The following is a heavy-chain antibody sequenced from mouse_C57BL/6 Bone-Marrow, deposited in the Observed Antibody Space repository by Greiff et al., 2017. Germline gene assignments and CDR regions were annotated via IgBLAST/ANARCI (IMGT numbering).Heavy chain of an antibody. J-gene: IGHJ2*01. CDR2: IYPRSGNT. D-gene: IGHD4-1*01. V-gene: IGHV1-81*01. CDR1: GYTFTSYG. CDR3: ARGGELGPGYFDY. Sequence: QVQLQQSGAELARPGASVKLSCKASGYTFTSYGISWVKQRTGPGLEWIGEIYPRSGNTYYNEKFKGKATLTADKSSSTAYMELRSLTSEDSAVYFCARGGELGPGYFDYWGQGTTLTVSS.